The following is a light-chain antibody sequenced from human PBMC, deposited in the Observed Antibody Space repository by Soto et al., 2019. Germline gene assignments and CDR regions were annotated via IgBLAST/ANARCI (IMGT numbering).Light chain of an antibody. V-gene: IGKV3-11*01. Sequence: EIVLTQSPVNLSLSPGERATLSCRASQSVRTYLAWYQVKPGQAPRLLIYDASSRASGVPARFSGSGSGTDFTLTISSLEPEDFALYYCQQRNSWPPITFGQGTRLEIK. CDR1: QSVRTY. J-gene: IGKJ5*01. CDR2: DAS. CDR3: QQRNSWPPIT.